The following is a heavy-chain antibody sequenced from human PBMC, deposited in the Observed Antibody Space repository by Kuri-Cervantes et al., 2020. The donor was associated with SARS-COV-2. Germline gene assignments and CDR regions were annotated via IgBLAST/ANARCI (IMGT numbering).Heavy chain of an antibody. CDR1: GYTFTSYY. V-gene: IGHV1-46*01. D-gene: IGHD6-6*01. Sequence: ASVKVSCKASGYTFTSYYMHWVRQAPGQGLEWMGIINPSGGSTSYAQKFQGRVTITANISTSTAYMELSSLRSEDTAVYYCARGVAARSPFDHWGQGTLVTVSS. J-gene: IGHJ4*02. CDR2: INPSGGST. CDR3: ARGVAARSPFDH.